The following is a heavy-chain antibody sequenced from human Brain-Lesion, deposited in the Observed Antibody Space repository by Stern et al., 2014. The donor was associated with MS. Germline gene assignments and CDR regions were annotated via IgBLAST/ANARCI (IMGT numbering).Heavy chain of an antibody. V-gene: IGHV3-7*01. CDR1: GFTFGNYW. Sequence: EMQLVESGGGLVQPGGSLTISCTAAGFTFGNYWMTWVRQAPGKGLELVANIKEDGTEKNYVDSVKGRFTISRDNARNSLYLQMNSLRVEDTALYYCARVYNTIYGIVTQRGSGMDVWGQGTTVIVSS. CDR3: ARVYNTIYGIVTQRGSGMDV. J-gene: IGHJ6*02. D-gene: IGHD3-3*01. CDR2: IKEDGTEK.